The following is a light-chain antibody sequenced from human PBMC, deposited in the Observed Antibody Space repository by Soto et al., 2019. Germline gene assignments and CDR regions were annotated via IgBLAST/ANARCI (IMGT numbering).Light chain of an antibody. CDR3: HQGYDSPRT. CDR2: TAS. CDR1: PPIGDS. Sequence: DIQVTQAPSSLSASIGDRVTISCRSSPPIGDSLHWYQQKSGSPPKLLIYTASTLHTGVPFRFAGSGSGSDFTLTITDLQPEDSATYYCHQGYDSPRTFGQGTKLEI. V-gene: IGKV1-39*01. J-gene: IGKJ2*01.